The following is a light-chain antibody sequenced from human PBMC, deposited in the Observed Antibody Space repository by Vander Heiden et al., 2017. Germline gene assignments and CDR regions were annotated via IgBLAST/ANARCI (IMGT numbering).Light chain of an antibody. CDR2: GAS. V-gene: IGKV3-20*01. CDR3: QQYAGSPLT. Sequence: IVLPQSPGTLPLSPGERATLSCRARQSVSGSYSAWYQQKPGQAPRPLICGASRRAIGIPDRFSGRGSGTDFTLAISRLEPEDVAIYYCQQYAGSPLTFGQGTRLEI. CDR1: QSVSGSY. J-gene: IGKJ5*01.